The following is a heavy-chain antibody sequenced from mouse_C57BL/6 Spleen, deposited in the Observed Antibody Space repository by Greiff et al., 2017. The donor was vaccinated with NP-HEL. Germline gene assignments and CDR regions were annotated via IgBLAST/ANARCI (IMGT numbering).Heavy chain of an antibody. J-gene: IGHJ4*01. CDR2: IYPGDGDT. CDR1: GYAFSSSW. Sequence: VQLQQSGPELVKPGASVKISCKASGYAFSSSWMNWVKQRPGKGLEWIGRIYPGDGDTNYNGKFKGKATLTADKSSSTAYMQLSSLISEDSAVYFCATGIYYGNFGYAMDYWGQGTSVTVSS. V-gene: IGHV1-82*01. D-gene: IGHD2-1*01. CDR3: ATGIYYGNFGYAMDY.